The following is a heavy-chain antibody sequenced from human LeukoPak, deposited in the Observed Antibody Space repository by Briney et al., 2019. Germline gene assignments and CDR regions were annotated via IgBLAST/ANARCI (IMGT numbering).Heavy chain of an antibody. V-gene: IGHV1-8*01. CDR2: MNPNSGNK. D-gene: IGHD6-13*01. Sequence: ASVKVSCKASGYSFTNFDINWVRQATGQGLEWMGWMNPNSGNKGYAQKFQGRVTMTMNTSISTAFMELSSLRSEDTAVYYCARGEYSSSWYPLDYWGQGSLVTVSS. CDR3: ARGEYSSSWYPLDY. CDR1: GYSFTNFD. J-gene: IGHJ4*02.